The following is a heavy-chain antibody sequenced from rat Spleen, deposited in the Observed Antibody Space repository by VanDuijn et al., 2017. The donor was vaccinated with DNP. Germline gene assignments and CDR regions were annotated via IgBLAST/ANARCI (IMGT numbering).Heavy chain of an antibody. CDR3: ARPMAATGAYVMDA. Sequence: VQLKESGPGLVQPSQTLSLTCTVAGFSLTSNNVHWVRQPPGKGLEWVSSITYSGGSTHYRDSVKGRFTISRDDATDTLYLQMDSLSSEDTATYYCARPMAATGAYVMDAWGQGTSVTVSS. D-gene: IGHD1-3*01. CDR2: ITYSGGST. V-gene: IGHV5-19*01. J-gene: IGHJ4*01. CDR1: GFSLTSNN.